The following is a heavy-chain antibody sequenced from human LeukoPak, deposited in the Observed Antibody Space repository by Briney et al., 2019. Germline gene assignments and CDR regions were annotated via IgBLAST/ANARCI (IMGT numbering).Heavy chain of an antibody. CDR2: INPNSGGT. CDR3: ARDRPVGATPFDY. D-gene: IGHD1-26*01. Sequence: AAVTVSCKASGYTFTGYYMHWVRQAPGQGLEGMGWINPNSGGTNYAQKFQGRVTMTRDTSISTAYMELSRLRSDDTAVYYCARDRPVGATPFDYWGQGTLVTVSS. J-gene: IGHJ4*02. V-gene: IGHV1-2*02. CDR1: GYTFTGYY.